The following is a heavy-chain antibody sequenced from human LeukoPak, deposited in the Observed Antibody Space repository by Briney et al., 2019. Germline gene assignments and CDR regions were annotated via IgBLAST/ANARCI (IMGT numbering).Heavy chain of an antibody. CDR2: IRSKAYGGTT. CDR1: GFTFGEYA. V-gene: IGHV3-49*04. CDR3: ARDSQKLLWSYKGAFDI. Sequence: PGGSLRLSCTASGFTFGEYAMSWVRQAPGKGLEWVSFIRSKAYGGTTEYAASVKGRFTISRDDSKSIAYLQMNSLKTEDTAVYYCARDSQKLLWSYKGAFDIWGQGTMVTVSS. J-gene: IGHJ3*02. D-gene: IGHD4/OR15-4a*01.